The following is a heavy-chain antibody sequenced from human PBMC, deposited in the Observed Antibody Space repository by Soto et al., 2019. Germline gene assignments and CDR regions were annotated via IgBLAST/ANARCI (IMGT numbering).Heavy chain of an antibody. Sequence: QVGLVQSGAEVKNPGSSVKVSCKTSGGTFNSYLIDWVRQAPGQGLEWMGGIIPAFDTTKYAQKFQDRVTITADKSTSTAYLELRTLTSEDTAVYYCARGLDQPPVGLHFDTWGQGTLVTVSS. J-gene: IGHJ4*02. CDR3: ARGLDQPPVGLHFDT. CDR2: IIPAFDTT. D-gene: IGHD1-26*01. V-gene: IGHV1-69*06. CDR1: GGTFNSYL.